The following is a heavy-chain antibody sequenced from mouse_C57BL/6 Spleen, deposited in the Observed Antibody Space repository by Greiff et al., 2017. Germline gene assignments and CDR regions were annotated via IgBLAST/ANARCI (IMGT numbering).Heavy chain of an antibody. CDR2: ISYDGSN. CDR3: ARGGDYDWFAY. V-gene: IGHV3-6*01. CDR1: GYSITSGYY. J-gene: IGHJ3*01. Sequence: DVKLQESGPGLVKPSQSLSLTCSVTGYSITSGYYWNWIRQFPGNKLEWMGYISYDGSNNYNPSLKNRISITRDTSKNQFFLKLNSVTTEDTATYCCARGGDYDWFAYWGQGTLVTVSA. D-gene: IGHD2-4*01.